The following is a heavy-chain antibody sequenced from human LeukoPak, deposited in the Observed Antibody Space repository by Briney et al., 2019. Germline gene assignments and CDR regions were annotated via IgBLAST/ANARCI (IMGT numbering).Heavy chain of an antibody. CDR2: IYYSGST. J-gene: IGHJ5*01. Sequence: SETLSLTCTVSGGSISSYYWSWIRQPPGKGLEWIGYIYYSGSTNYNPSLKSRVTISVDTSKNQFSLKLGSVTAADTAVYYCARDRGSSGWFDYWGQGTLVTVSS. D-gene: IGHD6-19*01. CDR3: ARDRGSSGWFDY. V-gene: IGHV4-59*01. CDR1: GGSISSYY.